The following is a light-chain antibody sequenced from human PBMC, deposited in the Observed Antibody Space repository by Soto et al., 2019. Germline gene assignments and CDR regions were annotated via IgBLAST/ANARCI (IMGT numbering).Light chain of an antibody. CDR2: GAS. CDR1: QSVSNNY. CDR3: QQYEKWPPSIT. V-gene: IGKV3-20*01. Sequence: EIVLTQSPGTLSLSPGERATLSCRASQSVSNNYLAWYQQKPGQAPRLLIYGASNRATGIPDRFSGSGSETEFTLTISSLQSEDFAVYYCQQYEKWPPSITFGQGTRLEIK. J-gene: IGKJ5*01.